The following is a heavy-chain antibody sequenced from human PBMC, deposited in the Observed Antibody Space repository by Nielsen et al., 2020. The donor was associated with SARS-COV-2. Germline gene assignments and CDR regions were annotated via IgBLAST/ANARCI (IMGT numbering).Heavy chain of an antibody. J-gene: IGHJ3*02. CDR2: IIPIFGTA. D-gene: IGHD3-16*02. V-gene: IGHV1-69*01. CDR3: ARDNDYVWGSYRQGAFDI. Sequence: WVRQAPGQGLEWMGGIIPIFGTANYAQKFQGRVTITADESTSTAYMELRSLRSDDTAVYYCARDNDYVWGSYRQGAFDIWGQGTMGTVSS.